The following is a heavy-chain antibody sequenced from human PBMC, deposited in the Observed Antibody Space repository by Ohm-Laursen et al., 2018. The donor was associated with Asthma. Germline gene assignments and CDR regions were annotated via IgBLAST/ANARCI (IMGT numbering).Heavy chain of an antibody. CDR1: GGSISSGDYY. V-gene: IGHV4-30-4*01. CDR2: IYYSGST. J-gene: IGHJ4*02. CDR3: ARVLISGYDYPYFDY. Sequence: TLSLTCAVSGGSISSGDYYWSWIRQPPGKGLGWIGYIYYSGSTYYNPSLKSRVTISVDTSKNQFSLKLSSVTAADTAVYYCARVLISGYDYPYFDYWGQGTLVTVSS. D-gene: IGHD5-12*01.